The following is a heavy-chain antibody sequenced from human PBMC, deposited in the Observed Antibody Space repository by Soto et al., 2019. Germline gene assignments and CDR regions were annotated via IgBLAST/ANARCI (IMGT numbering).Heavy chain of an antibody. Sequence: QVQLVQSGAEVKKPGASVEVSCKASGYTFTDYAMHWVRQAPGQRLEWMGWINAGNGNTKYSQKFQGRVTISTDTSASTAYMELSSLRSEDTAVYYCAGIRTSSGWSPFDYWGPGTLVTVSS. CDR2: INAGNGNT. D-gene: IGHD6-19*01. CDR1: GYTFTDYA. CDR3: AGIRTSSGWSPFDY. V-gene: IGHV1-3*01. J-gene: IGHJ4*02.